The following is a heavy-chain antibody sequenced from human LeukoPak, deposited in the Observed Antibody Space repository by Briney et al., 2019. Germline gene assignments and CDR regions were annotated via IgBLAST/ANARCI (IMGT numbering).Heavy chain of an antibody. Sequence: SETLSLTCGVSGGSISTTNWWTWVRQPPGEGLEWIGEVHLSGRTHYNPSLESRVTMSVDMSENHISLRLTSVTAADTAVYHCAREGGPYRPLDYSGQGALVTVSS. CDR1: GGSISTTNW. CDR3: AREGGPYRPLDY. J-gene: IGHJ4*02. CDR2: VHLSGRT. V-gene: IGHV4-4*02.